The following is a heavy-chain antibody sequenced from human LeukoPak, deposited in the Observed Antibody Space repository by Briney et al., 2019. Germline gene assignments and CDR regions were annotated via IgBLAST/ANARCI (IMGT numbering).Heavy chain of an antibody. V-gene: IGHV1-8*01. CDR3: ARATTYCSGGSCYSPRDY. CDR2: MNPNSGNT. CDR1: GYTFTSYD. D-gene: IGHD2-15*01. J-gene: IGHJ4*02. Sequence: GASVKVSCKASGYTFTSYDINWVRQATGQGLEWMGRMNPNSGNTGYAQKFQGRVTMTRNTSISTAYMELSSLRSEDTAVYYCARATTYCSGGSCYSPRDYWGQGTLVTVSS.